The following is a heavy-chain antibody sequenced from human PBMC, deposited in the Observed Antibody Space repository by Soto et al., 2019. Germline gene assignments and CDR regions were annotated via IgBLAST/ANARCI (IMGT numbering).Heavy chain of an antibody. J-gene: IGHJ4*02. Sequence: GGSLRLSCAASGXTFXXXXLNLFRQAPGKGLEWVSSISSSCNYICYADSVRGRFTLSRDNAKNSLYLQMYSLRAEDTAVYYCANEPHYWGQGTLVTVSS. CDR3: ANEPHY. V-gene: IGHV3-21*01. CDR1: GXTFXXXX. CDR2: ISSSCNYI.